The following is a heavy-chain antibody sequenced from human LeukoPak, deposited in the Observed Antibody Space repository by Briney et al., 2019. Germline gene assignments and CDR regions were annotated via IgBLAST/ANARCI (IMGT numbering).Heavy chain of an antibody. J-gene: IGHJ5*02. CDR3: AKTRGGTYYDFWSGYYIYWFDP. CDR1: GFTFSSYA. V-gene: IGHV3-23*01. Sequence: GGSLRLSCAASGFTFSSYAMSWVRQAPGKGLEWVSAISGSGGSTYYADSVKGRFTISRDNSKNTLYLQMNSLRAEDTAVYYSAKTRGGTYYDFWSGYYIYWFDPWGQGTLVTVSS. CDR2: ISGSGGST. D-gene: IGHD3-3*01.